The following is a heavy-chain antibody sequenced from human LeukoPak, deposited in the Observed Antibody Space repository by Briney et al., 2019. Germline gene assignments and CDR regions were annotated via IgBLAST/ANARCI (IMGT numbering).Heavy chain of an antibody. CDR1: GFTVSSNY. V-gene: IGHV3-53*01. Sequence: GGSLRLSCAASGFTVSSNYMSWVRQAPGKGLEWVSVIYSGGSTYYADSVKGRFTISRDNSKNTLYLQMNSLRAEDTAVYYCASTGYSYGPNEYYFDYWGQGTLVTVSS. CDR2: IYSGGST. J-gene: IGHJ4*02. CDR3: ASTGYSYGPNEYYFDY. D-gene: IGHD5-18*01.